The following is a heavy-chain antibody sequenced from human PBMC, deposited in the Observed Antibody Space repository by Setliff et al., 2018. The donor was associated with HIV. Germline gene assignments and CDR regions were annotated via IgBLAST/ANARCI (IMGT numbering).Heavy chain of an antibody. D-gene: IGHD1-26*01. CDR3: VRDYMWAFDY. Sequence: PGGSLRLSCAASGFTFNKAWMNWVRQAPGKGLEWVSRIYDSGDIWYADSVRGRFTISRDNTKNSLYLQMNNLRAEDTAVYYCVRDYMWAFDYWGQGTLVTVSS. CDR1: GFTFNKAW. CDR2: IYDSGDI. J-gene: IGHJ4*02. V-gene: IGHV3-21*05.